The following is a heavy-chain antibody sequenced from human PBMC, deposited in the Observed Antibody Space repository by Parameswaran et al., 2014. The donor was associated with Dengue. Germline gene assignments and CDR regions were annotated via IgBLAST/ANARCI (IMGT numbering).Heavy chain of an antibody. J-gene: IGHJ5*01. CDR3: ARKMPTVTTGLTLDS. Sequence: RWIRQPPGKGLEWVSSISGSGVFTHYADSVKGRFTISRDNSKDTLYLQIDSLRTEDTAVYYCARKMPTVTTGLTLDSWGQGTLVTVSS. V-gene: IGHV3-23*01. CDR2: ISGSGVFT. D-gene: IGHD4-17*01.